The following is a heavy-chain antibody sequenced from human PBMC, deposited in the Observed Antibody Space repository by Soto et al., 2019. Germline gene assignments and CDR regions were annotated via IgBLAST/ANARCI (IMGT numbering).Heavy chain of an antibody. D-gene: IGHD6-19*01. Sequence: GGSLRLSCAASGFTFSSYSMNWVRQAPGKGLEWVSSISSSSSYIYYADSVKGRFTISRDNAKNSLYLQMNSLRAEDTAVYYCARDQDSGWYSRVFDYWGQGTLVTVSS. J-gene: IGHJ4*02. CDR1: GFTFSSYS. V-gene: IGHV3-21*01. CDR2: ISSSSSYI. CDR3: ARDQDSGWYSRVFDY.